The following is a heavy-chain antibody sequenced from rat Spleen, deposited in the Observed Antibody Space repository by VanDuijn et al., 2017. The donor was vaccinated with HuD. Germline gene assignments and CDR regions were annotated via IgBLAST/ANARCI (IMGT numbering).Heavy chain of an antibody. CDR3: ARHNFDY. Sequence: EVQLVESGGGLVQPGRSLKLSCAASGFTFSDFFMAWVRQAPAKGLEWVATISSDGSSTYYRDSVKGRFTISRDNAKSTLYLQMDSLRSEDTATYYCARHNFDYWGQGVMVTVSS. V-gene: IGHV5-29*01. CDR2: ISSDGSST. J-gene: IGHJ2*01. CDR1: GFTFSDFF.